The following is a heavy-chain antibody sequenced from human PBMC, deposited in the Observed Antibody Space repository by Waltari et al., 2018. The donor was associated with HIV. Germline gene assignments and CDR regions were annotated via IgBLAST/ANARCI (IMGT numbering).Heavy chain of an antibody. Sequence: EVQLVESGGGLVKPGGSLRLSCAASGFTFSNAWMSWVRQAPGKGLGWVRRNKSRADGGTTDCAAPVKGGFTMSRDDAKDTLYLQMNSLRAEGTAVYYCTRGSDIVATADLDYWGQGTLVTVSS. D-gene: IGHD5-12*01. CDR3: TRGSDIVATADLDY. J-gene: IGHJ4*02. CDR2: NKSRADGGTT. V-gene: IGHV3-15*01. CDR1: GFTFSNAW.